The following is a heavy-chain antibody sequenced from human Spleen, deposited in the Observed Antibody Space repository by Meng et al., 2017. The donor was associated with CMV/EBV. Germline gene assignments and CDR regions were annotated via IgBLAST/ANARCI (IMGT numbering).Heavy chain of an antibody. CDR3: ARERLYQPLWGDALDI. CDR2: ISDSGDSP. Sequence: ETLSLTCTASGFTFKSYAMTWVRQAPGKGLEWISLISDSGDSPYYADSVKGRFIISRDNSKNMVYLQMNSLRAEDTALYFCARERLYQPLWGDALDIWGQGTMVTVSS. J-gene: IGHJ3*02. CDR1: GFTFKSYA. D-gene: IGHD2-2*01. V-gene: IGHV3-23*01.